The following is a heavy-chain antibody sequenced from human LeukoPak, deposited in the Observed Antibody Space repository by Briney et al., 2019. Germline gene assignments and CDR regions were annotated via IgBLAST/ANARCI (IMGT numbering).Heavy chain of an antibody. D-gene: IGHD3-22*01. CDR2: INHSGST. CDR1: GFTFSSYW. CDR3: ARHCDSSGYYYDY. J-gene: IGHJ4*02. Sequence: GSLRLSCAASGFTFSSYWMSWIRQPPGKGLEWIGEINHSGSTNYNPSLKSRVTISVDTSKNQFSLKLSSVTAADTAVYYCARHCDSSGYYYDYWGQGTLVTVSS. V-gene: IGHV4-34*01.